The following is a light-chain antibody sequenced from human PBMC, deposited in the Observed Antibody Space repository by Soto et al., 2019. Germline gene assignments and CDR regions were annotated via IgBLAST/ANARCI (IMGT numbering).Light chain of an antibody. CDR3: GSWDSSLSAYV. CDR2: VNT. V-gene: IGLV1-40*01. Sequence: QSVLTQPPSVSGAPGQRVTISCTGSNSNIGADYAISWYRQFPGTAPKLLIYVNTNRPSGVPDRFSGSKSGTSATLGITGFQTGDEADYYCGSWDSSLSAYVFGTGTKLTVL. CDR1: NSNIGADYA. J-gene: IGLJ1*01.